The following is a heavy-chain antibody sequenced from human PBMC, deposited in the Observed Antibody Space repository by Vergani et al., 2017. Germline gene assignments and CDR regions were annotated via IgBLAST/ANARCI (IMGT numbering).Heavy chain of an antibody. CDR3: SRGYCSSTSCYTVDY. J-gene: IGHJ4*02. Sequence: QVQLVQSGAEVKKPGASVKVSCKASGYTFTSYYMHWVRQAPGQGLEWMGIINPSGGSTSYAQKFQGRVTMTRDTSTSTVYMELSSLRSEDTAVYYFSRGYCSSTSCYTVDYWGQGTLVTVSS. V-gene: IGHV1-46*01. CDR1: GYTFTSYY. CDR2: INPSGGST. D-gene: IGHD2-2*02.